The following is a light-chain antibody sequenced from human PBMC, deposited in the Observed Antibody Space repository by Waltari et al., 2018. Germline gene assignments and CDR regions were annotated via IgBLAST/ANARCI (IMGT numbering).Light chain of an antibody. CDR2: AAS. J-gene: IGKJ1*01. Sequence: AIRMTQSPSSFSASTGARVTITCRASQGISSYLAWYQQKPGKAPKLLIYAASTLQSWVPSRFSGSGSGTDFTLTISCLQSEDFATYYCQQYYSYPWTFGQGTKVEIK. CDR3: QQYYSYPWT. V-gene: IGKV1-8*01. CDR1: QGISSY.